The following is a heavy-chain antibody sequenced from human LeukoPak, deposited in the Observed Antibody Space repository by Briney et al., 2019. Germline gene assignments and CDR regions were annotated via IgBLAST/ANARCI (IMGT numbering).Heavy chain of an antibody. D-gene: IGHD6-13*01. V-gene: IGHV4-38-2*02. CDR1: GYSISSGYY. Sequence: SETLSLTCTVSGYSISSGYYWGWIRQPPGKGLEWIGSIYHSGSTYYNPSLKSRVTISIDTSKNRFSLKLSSLTAADTAVYYCARGARSSSSWRLGNWFDPWGQGTLVTVSS. CDR3: ARGARSSSSWRLGNWFDP. J-gene: IGHJ5*02. CDR2: IYHSGST.